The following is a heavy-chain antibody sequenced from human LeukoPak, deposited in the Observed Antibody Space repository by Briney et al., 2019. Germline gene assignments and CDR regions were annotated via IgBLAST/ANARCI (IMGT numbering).Heavy chain of an antibody. Sequence: PSETLSLTCAVCGGSFSGYYWSWIRQPPGKGLEWIGEINHSGSTNYNPSLKSRVTISVDTSKNQFSLKLSSVTAADTAVYYCARGEPGSVVPAASRYYYYGVDVWGQGTTVTVSS. CDR1: GGSFSGYY. D-gene: IGHD2-2*01. CDR3: ARGEPGSVVPAASRYYYYGVDV. CDR2: INHSGST. J-gene: IGHJ6*02. V-gene: IGHV4-34*01.